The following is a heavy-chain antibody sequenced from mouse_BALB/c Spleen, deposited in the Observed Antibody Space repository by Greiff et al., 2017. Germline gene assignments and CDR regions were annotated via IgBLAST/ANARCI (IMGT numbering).Heavy chain of an antibody. J-gene: IGHJ2*01. D-gene: IGHD1-1*01. V-gene: IGHV1-69*02. Sequence: VQLQQSGAELVKPGAPVKLSCKASGYTFTSYWMNWVKQRPGRGLEWIGRIDPSDSETHYNQKFKDKATLTVDKSSSTAYIQLSSLTSEDSAVYYCARGYYGSSGYFDYWGQGTTLTVSS. CDR2: IDPSDSET. CDR1: GYTFTSYW. CDR3: ARGYYGSSGYFDY.